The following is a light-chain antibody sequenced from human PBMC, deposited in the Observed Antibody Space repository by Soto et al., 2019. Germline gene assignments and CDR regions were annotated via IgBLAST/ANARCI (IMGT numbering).Light chain of an antibody. Sequence: EIVMTQSPGTLSVSPGERATLSCRASQSISSNLVWYQHKPGQAPRLLIYGASTRATDIPARFSGSGSGTESTLTISSLQSEDYAVYYCQQYNNLPRTFGGGTRWIS. J-gene: IGKJ4*01. V-gene: IGKV3-15*01. CDR2: GAS. CDR1: QSISSN. CDR3: QQYNNLPRT.